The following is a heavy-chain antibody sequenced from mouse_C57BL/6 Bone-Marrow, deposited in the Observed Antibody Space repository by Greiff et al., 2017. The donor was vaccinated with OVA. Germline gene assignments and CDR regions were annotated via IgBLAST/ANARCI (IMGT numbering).Heavy chain of an antibody. Sequence: EVKLVESGGDLVKPGGSLKLSCAASGFTFSSYGMSWVRQTPDKRLEWVATISSGGSYTYYPDSVKGRFTISRDNAKNTLSLHMSGLQSEDTAMYYCAKRHAWFAYWGQGTRVTVSA. CDR2: ISSGGSYT. V-gene: IGHV5-6*02. J-gene: IGHJ3*01. CDR3: AKRHAWFAY. CDR1: GFTFSSYG.